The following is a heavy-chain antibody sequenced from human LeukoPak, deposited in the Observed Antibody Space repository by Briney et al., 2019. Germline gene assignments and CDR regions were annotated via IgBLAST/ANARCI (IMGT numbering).Heavy chain of an antibody. Sequence: HTGRSLRLSCAASGFTFDDYAMHWVRQAPGKGLEWVSGISWNSGSIGYADSVKGRFTISRDNAKNSLYLQMNSLRAEDTAVYYCSAGYGDDYWGQGTLVTVSS. J-gene: IGHJ4*02. D-gene: IGHD4-17*01. CDR2: ISWNSGSI. CDR3: SAGYGDDY. V-gene: IGHV3-9*01. CDR1: GFTFDDYA.